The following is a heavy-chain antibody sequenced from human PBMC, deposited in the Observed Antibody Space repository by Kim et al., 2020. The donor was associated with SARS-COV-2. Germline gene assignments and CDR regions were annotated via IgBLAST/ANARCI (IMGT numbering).Heavy chain of an antibody. Sequence: SETLSLTCAVYGGSFSGYYWSWIRQPPGKGLEWIGEINHSGSTNYNPSLKSRVTISVDTSKNQFSLKLSSVTAADTAVYYCARGGYGDYNFWFDPWGQGTLVTVSS. CDR3: ARGGYGDYNFWFDP. V-gene: IGHV4-34*01. CDR1: GGSFSGYY. CDR2: INHSGST. J-gene: IGHJ5*02. D-gene: IGHD4-17*01.